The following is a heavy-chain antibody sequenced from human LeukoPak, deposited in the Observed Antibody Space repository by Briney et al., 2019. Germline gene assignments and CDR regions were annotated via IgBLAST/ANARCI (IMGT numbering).Heavy chain of an antibody. V-gene: IGHV1-18*01. D-gene: IGHD2-2*01. J-gene: IGHJ4*02. CDR2: ISAYNGNT. CDR3: ARDPPEDLVVPAANDY. Sequence: GASVTVSCKASGYTFTSYGISWVRQAPGQGLEWMGWISAYNGNTNYAQKLQGRVTMTTDTSTSTAYMELRSLRSDDTAVYYCARDPPEDLVVPAANDYWGQGTLVTVSS. CDR1: GYTFTSYG.